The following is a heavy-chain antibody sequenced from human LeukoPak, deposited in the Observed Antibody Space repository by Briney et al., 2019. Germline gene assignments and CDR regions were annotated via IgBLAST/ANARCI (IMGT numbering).Heavy chain of an antibody. CDR1: GFAFSSYA. Sequence: GGSLRLSCAASGFAFSSYAMSWVRQAPGKGLEWVSSISGGGDSTYYADSVKGRFTISRDNSNNTLYPQMNSLRAEDSAVYYCAKDGMQLWLREQFDYWGQGTLVTVSS. J-gene: IGHJ4*02. V-gene: IGHV3-23*01. D-gene: IGHD5-18*01. CDR3: AKDGMQLWLREQFDY. CDR2: ISGGGDST.